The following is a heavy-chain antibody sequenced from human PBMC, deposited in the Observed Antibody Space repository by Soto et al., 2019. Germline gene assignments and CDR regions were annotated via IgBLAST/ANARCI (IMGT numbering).Heavy chain of an antibody. CDR3: AREGRTPGWDVLDI. Sequence: EVQLVESGGGLVQPGGSLRLSCAASGFTFSIYDFHWVRQPIGKGLEWVSGVGRVGETFYPGSVKGRFTMSRDNAENSLYLQMNSLRAEDTAVYYCAREGRTPGWDVLDIWGRGTMVTVSS. D-gene: IGHD2-15*01. V-gene: IGHV3-13*01. J-gene: IGHJ3*02. CDR1: GFTFSIYD. CDR2: VGRVGET.